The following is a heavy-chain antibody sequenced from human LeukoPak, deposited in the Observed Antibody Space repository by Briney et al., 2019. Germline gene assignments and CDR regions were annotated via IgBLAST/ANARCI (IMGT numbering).Heavy chain of an antibody. D-gene: IGHD1-26*01. J-gene: IGHJ5*02. CDR1: GYTFTSYD. Sequence: ASVTVSCKASGYTFTSYDINWVRQATGQGLEWMGWMNPNCGNTGYAQKFQGRVTMTRNTSISTAYMELSSLRSEDTAVYYCARSRTQWYRGEFDPWGQGTLVTVSS. CDR2: MNPNCGNT. CDR3: ARSRTQWYRGEFDP. V-gene: IGHV1-8*01.